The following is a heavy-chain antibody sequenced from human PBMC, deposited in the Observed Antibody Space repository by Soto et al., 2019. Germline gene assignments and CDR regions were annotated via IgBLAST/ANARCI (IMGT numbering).Heavy chain of an antibody. CDR1: GGTFSSYA. D-gene: IGHD5-12*01. CDR2: IIPIFGTA. Sequence: QVQLVQSGAEVKKPGSSVKVSCKASGGTFSSYAISWVRQAPGQGLEWMGGIIPIFGTANYAQKFQGRVTITADXXTXAVXMELSSLRSEDTAVYYCAGESNVGGYGFRYYGMDVWGQGTTVTVSS. J-gene: IGHJ6*02. V-gene: IGHV1-69*12. CDR3: AGESNVGGYGFRYYGMDV.